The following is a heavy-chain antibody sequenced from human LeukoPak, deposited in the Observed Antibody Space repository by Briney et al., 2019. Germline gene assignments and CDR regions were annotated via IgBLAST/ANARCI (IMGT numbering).Heavy chain of an antibody. CDR2: IYPGDSDT. J-gene: IGHJ4*02. CDR3: ARLGEVVVPRSFDY. V-gene: IGHV5-51*01. D-gene: IGHD2-15*01. CDR1: GYSFTSYW. Sequence: GESLKISCKGSGYSFTSYWIGWVRQMPGKGLEWMGIIYPGDSDTRYSPSFQGQVTISADNPISTAYLQWSSPKASDTAVYYCARLGEVVVPRSFDYWGQGTLVTVSS.